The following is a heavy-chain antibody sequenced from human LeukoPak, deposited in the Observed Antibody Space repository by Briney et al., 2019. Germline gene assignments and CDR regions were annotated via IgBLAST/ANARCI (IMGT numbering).Heavy chain of an antibody. CDR3: ARSQTVLLWFGDANYFDY. V-gene: IGHV5-51*01. Sequence: GESLKISCKGSGYSFTSYWIGWVRQLPGKGLEWMGIIYPGDSDTRYSPSFQGQVTISADKSISTAYLQWSSLKASDTAMYYCARSQTVLLWFGDANYFDYWGQGTLVTVSS. J-gene: IGHJ4*02. CDR1: GYSFTSYW. D-gene: IGHD3-10*01. CDR2: IYPGDSDT.